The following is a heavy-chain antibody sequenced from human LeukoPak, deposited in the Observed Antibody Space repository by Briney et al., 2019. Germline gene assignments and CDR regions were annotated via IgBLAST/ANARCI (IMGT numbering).Heavy chain of an antibody. CDR3: ARFDSRRKNFDY. CDR1: GDSVSKDDTA. Sequence: SQTLSLTCAISGDSVSKDDTAWNWIRQSPSRGLEWLGRTYYRSKWYNDYAVSVKSRITINPDTSKNQFSLQLNSVTPEDTAVYYCARFDSRRKNFDYWGQGTLLTVSS. D-gene: IGHD3-22*01. V-gene: IGHV6-1*01. CDR2: TYYRSKWYN. J-gene: IGHJ4*02.